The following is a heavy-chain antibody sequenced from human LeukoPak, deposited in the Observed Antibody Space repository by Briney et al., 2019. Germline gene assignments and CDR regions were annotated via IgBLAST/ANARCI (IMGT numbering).Heavy chain of an antibody. CDR2: FDPEDGET. J-gene: IGHJ4*02. Sequence: GASVKVSCKVSGYTLTELSMHWVRQAPGKGLEWMGGFDPEDGETIYAQKFQGRVTMTEDTSTDTAYMELSRLRSEDTAVYYCATIRIAVAGGLYFDYWGQGTLVTVSS. D-gene: IGHD6-19*01. CDR3: ATIRIAVAGGLYFDY. V-gene: IGHV1-24*01. CDR1: GYTLTELS.